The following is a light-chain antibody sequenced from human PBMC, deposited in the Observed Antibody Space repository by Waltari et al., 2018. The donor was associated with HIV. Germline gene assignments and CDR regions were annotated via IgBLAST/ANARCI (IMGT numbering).Light chain of an antibody. CDR1: SSYVGSSYF. CDR3: CSYAGSSTYVV. Sequence: QSALTQPASVSGSPGQSITISCPGTSSYVGSSYFVPWYQQHPGNAPKLIIYEGDKRPSGVSYRFSGSKSGSTASLTISGLQAEDEADYYCCSYAGSSTYVVFGGGTQLTVL. V-gene: IGLV2-23*01. J-gene: IGLJ2*01. CDR2: EGD.